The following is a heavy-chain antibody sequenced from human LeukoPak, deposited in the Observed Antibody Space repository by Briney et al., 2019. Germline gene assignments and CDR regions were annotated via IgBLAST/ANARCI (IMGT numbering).Heavy chain of an antibody. CDR1: GFTFSSYE. CDR3: ARLNYDILTGFDY. V-gene: IGHV3-7*01. D-gene: IGHD3-9*01. J-gene: IGHJ4*02. CDR2: IKQDGSEK. Sequence: GGSLRLSCAASGFTFSSYEMNWVRQAPGKGLEWVANIKQDGSEKYYVDSVKGRFTISRDNAKNSLYLQMNSLRAEDTAVYYCARLNYDILTGFDYWGQGTLVTVSS.